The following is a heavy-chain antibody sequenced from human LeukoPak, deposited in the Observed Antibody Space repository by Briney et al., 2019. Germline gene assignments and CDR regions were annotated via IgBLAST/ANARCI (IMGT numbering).Heavy chain of an antibody. CDR3: ARELIGVVPDATNDY. CDR2: ISSSSSYI. V-gene: IGHV3-21*01. J-gene: IGHJ4*02. Sequence: GGSLRLSCAASGFTFSSYSMNWVRQAPGKSLEWVSSISSSSSYIYYADSVKGRFTISRDNAKNSLYLQMNSLRAEDTAVYYCARELIGVVPDATNDYWGQGTLVTVSS. CDR1: GFTFSSYS. D-gene: IGHD2-2*01.